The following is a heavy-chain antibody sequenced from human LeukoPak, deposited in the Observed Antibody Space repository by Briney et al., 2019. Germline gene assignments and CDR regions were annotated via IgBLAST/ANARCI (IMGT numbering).Heavy chain of an antibody. CDR2: ISWDSSSV. CDR1: GFTFRDYA. V-gene: IGHV3-9*03. D-gene: IGHD2-15*01. CDR3: AKDVGGPLADAFDI. Sequence: PGGSLRLSCAASGFTFRDYAMSWVRHAPGKGLEWVSGISWDSSSVAYADSVKGRFTISRDNAKNSLYLQMNSLRAEDMALYYCAKDVGGPLADAFDIWGQGTMVTVSS. J-gene: IGHJ3*02.